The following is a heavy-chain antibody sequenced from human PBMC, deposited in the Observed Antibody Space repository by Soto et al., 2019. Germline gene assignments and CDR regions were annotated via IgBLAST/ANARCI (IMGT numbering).Heavy chain of an antibody. V-gene: IGHV3-30*03. Sequence: PGGSLRLSCAASGFTFNSYGMHWVRQGPGNGLEWVAFISYDSTKTYYADSVKGRFTISRDNSNSALYVQMNSLTGGDTAVYYCARTRSAWSDFHYYSLDVWGQGTTVTVSS. J-gene: IGHJ6*02. CDR3: ARTRSAWSDFHYYSLDV. CDR2: ISYDSTKT. CDR1: GFTFNSYG. D-gene: IGHD1-26*01.